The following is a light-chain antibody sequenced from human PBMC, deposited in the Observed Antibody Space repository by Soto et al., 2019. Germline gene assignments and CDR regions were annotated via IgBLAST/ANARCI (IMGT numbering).Light chain of an antibody. CDR1: QNINNY. CDR2: DAY. Sequence: DIQMTQSPSSLSASVGDRVTITCQASQNINNYLNWYQQKPGRAPKLLIYDAYNFEAGVPSRFSGSGSGKHFTFTISRLQPEDIEIYYCEQYENLPTFGQGTRLEIK. J-gene: IGKJ5*01. CDR3: EQYENLPT. V-gene: IGKV1-33*01.